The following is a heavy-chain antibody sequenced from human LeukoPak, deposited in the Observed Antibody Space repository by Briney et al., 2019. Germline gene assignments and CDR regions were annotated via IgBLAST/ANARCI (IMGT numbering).Heavy chain of an antibody. D-gene: IGHD3-10*01. V-gene: IGHV3-23*01. Sequence: GGSLRLSCAASGFTYSSYAMSWVRQAPGKGLEWVSAISVSGGSTYYADSVKGRFTISRDNSKNTLYLQMNSLRAEDTAVYYCAKYGSGYFDYWGQGTLVTVSS. CDR2: ISVSGGST. J-gene: IGHJ4*02. CDR3: AKYGSGYFDY. CDR1: GFTYSSYA.